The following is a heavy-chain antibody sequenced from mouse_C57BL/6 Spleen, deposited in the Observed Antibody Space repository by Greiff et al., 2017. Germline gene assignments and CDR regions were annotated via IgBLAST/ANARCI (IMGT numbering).Heavy chain of an antibody. J-gene: IGHJ3*01. CDR2: IYPGSGST. Sequence: QVQLQQPGAELVKPGASVKMSCKASGYTFTSYWITWVKQRPGQGLEWIGDIYPGSGSTNYNEKFKSKDTLTVDTSSSTAYMQRSSLTSEDSAVYYCAREGGDYWFAYWGQGTLVTVSA. CDR3: AREGGDYWFAY. V-gene: IGHV1-55*01. CDR1: GYTFTSYW. D-gene: IGHD2-4*01.